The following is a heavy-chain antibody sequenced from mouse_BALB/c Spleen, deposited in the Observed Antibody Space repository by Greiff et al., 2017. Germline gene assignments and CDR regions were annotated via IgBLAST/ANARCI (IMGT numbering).Heavy chain of an antibody. CDR2: IYPGNSDT. D-gene: IGHD4-1*01. Sequence: EVQLQESGTVLARPGASVKMSCKASGYTFTSYWMHWVKQRPGQGLEWIGAIYPGNSDTSYNQKFKGKAKLTAVTSTSTAYMELSSLTNEDSAVYYCTRGLGQGYYYAMDDWGQGTSVTVSS. J-gene: IGHJ4*01. V-gene: IGHV1-5*01. CDR3: TRGLGQGYYYAMDD. CDR1: GYTFTSYW.